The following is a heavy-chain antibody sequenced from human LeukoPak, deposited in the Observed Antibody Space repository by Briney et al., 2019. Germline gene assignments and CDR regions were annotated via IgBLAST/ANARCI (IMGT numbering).Heavy chain of an antibody. V-gene: IGHV3-15*01. D-gene: IGHD2-2*01. CDR3: VREPPMVVVPPGYDY. CDR1: GFTFSNAW. Sequence: WGSLRLSCAASGFTFSNAWMSWVRQAPGKGLEWVGRIKSKTDGGTTDYAAPVKGRFTISRDNSKNTLYLQMNSLRAEDTAVYYCVREPPMVVVPPGYDYWGQGTLVIVSS. J-gene: IGHJ4*02. CDR2: IKSKTDGGTT.